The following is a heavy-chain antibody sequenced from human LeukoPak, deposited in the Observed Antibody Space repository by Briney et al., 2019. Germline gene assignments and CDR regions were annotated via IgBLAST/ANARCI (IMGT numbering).Heavy chain of an antibody. CDR3: ARAPYYDFWSGDYYYYGMDV. Sequence: SQTLSLTCTVSGGSISSGDYYWSWIRQPPGKGLEWIGYIYYSGSTYYNPSLKSRVTISVDTSKNQFSLKLSSVTAADTAVYYCARAPYYDFWSGDYYYYGMDVWGQGTTVTVSS. J-gene: IGHJ6*02. D-gene: IGHD3-3*01. CDR1: GGSISSGDYY. CDR2: IYYSGST. V-gene: IGHV4-30-4*01.